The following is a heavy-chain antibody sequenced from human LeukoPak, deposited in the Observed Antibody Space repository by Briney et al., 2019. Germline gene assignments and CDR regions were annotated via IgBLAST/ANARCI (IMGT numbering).Heavy chain of an antibody. V-gene: IGHV4-59*08. CDR2: IYNSGSP. CDR3: ARPGVGSGRYGAFDI. CDR1: GGSIGSYY. Sequence: SETLSLTCTVSGGSIGSYYWSWVRQPPGKGLEWIGFIYNSGSPNYNPSLQSRVTITVDTSKNPFSLKLSSVTAADTAVYYCARPGVGSGRYGAFDIWGQGTMVIVSS. J-gene: IGHJ3*02. D-gene: IGHD5-18*01.